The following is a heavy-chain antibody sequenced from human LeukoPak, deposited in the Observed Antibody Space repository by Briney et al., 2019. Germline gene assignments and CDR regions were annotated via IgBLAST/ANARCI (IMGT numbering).Heavy chain of an antibody. V-gene: IGHV3-7*01. J-gene: IGHJ3*02. CDR1: GFTFSSCW. CDR3: ARDLAGPPQEAFDI. Sequence: GGSLRLSCAASGFTFSSCWMSWVRQAPGKGLEWVANIKQDGSEKYYVDSVKGRFTISRDNAKNSLYLQMNSLRPEDTAVYRCARDLAGPPQEAFDIWGQGTMVTVSS. CDR2: IKQDGSEK.